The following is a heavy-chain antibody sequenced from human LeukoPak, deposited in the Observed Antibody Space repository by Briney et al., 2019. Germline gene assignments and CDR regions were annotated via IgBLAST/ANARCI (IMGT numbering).Heavy chain of an antibody. V-gene: IGHV3-66*04. J-gene: IGHJ4*01. CDR1: GFSFRRYY. CDR3: ARQGFDSGFDY. Sequence: GGSLRLSCAAAGFSFRRYYMSWVRQAPGKGLQWVSVLFSGGDTYYADSVKDRFSISRDSSRETLFLQMNSLRADDTAVYYCARQGFDSGFDYWGHGTMVTVSS. D-gene: IGHD2-21*01. CDR2: LFSGGDT.